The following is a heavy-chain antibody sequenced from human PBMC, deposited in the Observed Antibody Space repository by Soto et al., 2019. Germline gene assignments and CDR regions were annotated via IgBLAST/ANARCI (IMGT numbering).Heavy chain of an antibody. J-gene: IGHJ2*01. CDR1: GFTFSSYA. Sequence: GGSLRLSCAASGFTFSSYAMHWVRQAPGKGLEWVAVISYDGSNKYYADSVKGRFTISRDNSENTLYLQMNSLRAEDTAVYNCAKEPVGPDWYFDLWGRGTLVTVSS. V-gene: IGHV3-30-3*01. CDR3: AKEPVGPDWYFDL. CDR2: ISYDGSNK.